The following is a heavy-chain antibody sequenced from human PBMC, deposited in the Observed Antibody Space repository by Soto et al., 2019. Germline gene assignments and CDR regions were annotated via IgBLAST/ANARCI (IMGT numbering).Heavy chain of an antibody. V-gene: IGHV1-18*01. CDR2: ISAYNGNT. J-gene: IGHJ6*02. CDR1: GYTFTSYG. CDR3: ARDREYYYDSSGYLRLPRIYYYYGMDV. D-gene: IGHD3-22*01. Sequence: GASVTVSCKASGYTFTSYGISWVRQAPGQGLEWMGWISAYNGNTNYAQKLQGRVTMTTDTSTSTAYMELRSLRSDDTAVYYCARDREYYYDSSGYLRLPRIYYYYGMDVWGQGTTVTVSS.